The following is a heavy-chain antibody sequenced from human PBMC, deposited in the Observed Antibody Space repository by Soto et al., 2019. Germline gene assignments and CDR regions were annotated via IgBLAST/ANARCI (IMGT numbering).Heavy chain of an antibody. D-gene: IGHD3-10*01. Sequence: KVSCKASGYTFTNYEISWVRQATGQGLEWMGWMNPGSGNTGYAHKFQGRVTMTRNLSISTAYMELSKLGSDDTAIYYCARMASSGSLNWFDPWGQGTLVTVSS. J-gene: IGHJ5*02. V-gene: IGHV1-8*01. CDR1: GYTFTNYE. CDR2: MNPGSGNT. CDR3: ARMASSGSLNWFDP.